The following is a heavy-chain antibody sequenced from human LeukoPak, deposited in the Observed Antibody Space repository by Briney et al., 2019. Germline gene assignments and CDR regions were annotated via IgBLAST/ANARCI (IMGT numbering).Heavy chain of an antibody. Sequence: SGTLPLTCAVSGGSISSSNWWSWVRQPPGKGLEWIGEIYHSGSTNYNPSLKSRVTISVDKSKNQFSLKLSSVTAADTAVYYCTRGKRSSWYPYFDYWGQGTLVTVSS. CDR3: TRGKRSSWYPYFDY. J-gene: IGHJ4*02. V-gene: IGHV4-4*02. CDR1: GGSISSSNW. D-gene: IGHD6-13*01. CDR2: IYHSGST.